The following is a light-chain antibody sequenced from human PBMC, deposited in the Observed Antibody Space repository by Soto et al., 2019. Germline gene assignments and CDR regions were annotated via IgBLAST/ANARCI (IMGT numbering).Light chain of an antibody. CDR1: STDVGAYDF. J-gene: IGLJ3*02. CDR2: DVS. V-gene: IGLV2-14*01. Sequence: QSVLTQPASVSGSPGQSITISCTGTSTDVGAYDFVSWYQQHPGKAPKLMVYDVSNRPSGVSNRFSGSKSGSTASLTISGLQAEDEADYYCSSFTGSTSVVFGGGTKL. CDR3: SSFTGSTSVV.